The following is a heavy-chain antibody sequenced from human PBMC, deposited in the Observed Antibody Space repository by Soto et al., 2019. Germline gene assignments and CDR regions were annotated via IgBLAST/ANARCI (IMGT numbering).Heavy chain of an antibody. D-gene: IGHD2-2*02. CDR1: GGTFSSYA. CDR2: IIPIFGTA. Sequence: GASVKVSCKASGGTFSSYAISWVRQAPGQGLEWMGGIIPIFGTANYAQKFQGRVTITADKSTSTAYMELSSLRSEDTAVYYCASSMEYCSSTSCYRGYYYYGMDVWGQGTTVTVSS. V-gene: IGHV1-69*06. J-gene: IGHJ6*02. CDR3: ASSMEYCSSTSCYRGYYYYGMDV.